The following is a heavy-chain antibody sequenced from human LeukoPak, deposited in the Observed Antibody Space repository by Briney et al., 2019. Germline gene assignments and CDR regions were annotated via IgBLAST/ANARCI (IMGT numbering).Heavy chain of an antibody. J-gene: IGHJ4*02. CDR3: AKAPVYDSSGYYSKGCFDY. Sequence: GGSLRLSCGASGFTFSSYGMSWVRQAPGKGLEWVSGISGSGGSTYYADSVKGRFTISRDNSKNTLYLQMNSLRAEDTAVYYCAKAPVYDSSGYYSKGCFDYWGQGTLVTVSS. D-gene: IGHD3-22*01. CDR2: ISGSGGST. V-gene: IGHV3-23*01. CDR1: GFTFSSYG.